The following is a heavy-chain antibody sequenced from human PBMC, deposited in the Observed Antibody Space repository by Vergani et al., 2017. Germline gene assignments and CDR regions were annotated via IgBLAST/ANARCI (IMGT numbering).Heavy chain of an antibody. D-gene: IGHD2-21*01. Sequence: QVQLVESGGGVVQPGRSLRLSCAASGFTFSSYGMHWVRQAPGKGLEWVAFIWYDGRNKYYADSLKGRFTISRDNSKNTLYLQMNSLRAEDTAVYYCAKDYEAYCCADCYSRYFDYWGQGTLVTVSS. J-gene: IGHJ4*02. CDR1: GFTFSSYG. V-gene: IGHV3-33*06. CDR2: IWYDGRNK. CDR3: AKDYEAYCCADCYSRYFDY.